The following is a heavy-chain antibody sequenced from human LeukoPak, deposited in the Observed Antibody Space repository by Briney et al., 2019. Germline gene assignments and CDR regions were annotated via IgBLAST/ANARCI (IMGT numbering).Heavy chain of an antibody. CDR2: IIPIFGTA. D-gene: IGHD5-12*01. CDR1: GGTFSSYA. J-gene: IGHJ3*02. V-gene: IGHV1-69*01. Sequence: GSSVKVSCKAPGGTFSSYAISWVRQAPGQGLEWMGGIIPIFGTANYAQKFQGGVTITADESTSTAYMELSSLRSEDTAVYYCASPLVGGYDFSDAFDIWGQGTMVTVSS. CDR3: ASPLVGGYDFSDAFDI.